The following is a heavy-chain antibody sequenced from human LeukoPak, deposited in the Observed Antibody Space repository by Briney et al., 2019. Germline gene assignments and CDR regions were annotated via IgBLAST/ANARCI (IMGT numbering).Heavy chain of an antibody. Sequence: PSETLSLTCAVSGGSFSDYYLSWIRQPPGKGLEWIGETNNLGSTNYNQSLKSRLTISVDTSKNQFSLQLTSVSAADTAVYYCASWFGGLGTSWFDPWGLGTLVTVSS. J-gene: IGHJ5*02. D-gene: IGHD3-10*01. CDR1: GGSFSDYY. CDR2: TNNLGST. V-gene: IGHV4-34*01. CDR3: ASWFGGLGTSWFDP.